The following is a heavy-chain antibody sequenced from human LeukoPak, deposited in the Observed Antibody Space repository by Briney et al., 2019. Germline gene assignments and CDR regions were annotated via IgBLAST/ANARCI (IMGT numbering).Heavy chain of an antibody. D-gene: IGHD5-18*01. Sequence: PSETLPLTCTVSGGSTNSYFWTWVRQPPGKGMEWIGYIYYSGSTNKNPSLKSRVTISLDTSKNQFSLNLSSVTAADTAVYYCARDIRGYNYGWFDYWGQGTLVTVSS. V-gene: IGHV4-59*01. CDR3: ARDIRGYNYGWFDY. CDR2: IYYSGST. CDR1: GGSTNSYF. J-gene: IGHJ4*02.